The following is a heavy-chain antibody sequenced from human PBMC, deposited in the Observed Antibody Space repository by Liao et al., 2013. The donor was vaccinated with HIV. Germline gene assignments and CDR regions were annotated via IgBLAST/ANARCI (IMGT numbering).Heavy chain of an antibody. J-gene: IGHJ4*02. V-gene: IGHV4-34*02. D-gene: IGHD6-6*01. Sequence: QVQLQQWGAGLLKPSETLSLTCAVSGGSFSGYYWSWIRQPPGKGLEWIGEINHSGSTNYNPSLKSRVTISVDTSKNQFSLKLSSVTAADTAVYYCARASDSTSSPFDYWGQGTLVTVSS. CDR1: GGSFSGYY. CDR2: INHSGST. CDR3: ARASDSTSSPFDY.